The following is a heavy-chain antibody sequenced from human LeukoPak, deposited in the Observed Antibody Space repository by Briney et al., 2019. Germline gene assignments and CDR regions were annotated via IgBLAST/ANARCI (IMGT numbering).Heavy chain of an antibody. J-gene: IGHJ2*01. CDR3: ARDGFVRDGSSGYWYFDL. Sequence: ASVKVSCKSSGYTFTGYYIHWVRQAPGQGLEWMGWMNPNSGGTIYAQKFQGRVTMTSDTSISTAYMELSWLRSDDTAFYYCARDGFVRDGSSGYWYFDLWGRGILVTVSS. D-gene: IGHD5-24*01. CDR1: GYTFTGYY. V-gene: IGHV1-2*02. CDR2: MNPNSGGT.